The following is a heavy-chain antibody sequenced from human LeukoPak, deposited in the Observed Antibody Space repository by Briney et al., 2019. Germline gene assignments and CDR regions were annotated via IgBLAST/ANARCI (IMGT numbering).Heavy chain of an antibody. V-gene: IGHV4-39*07. D-gene: IGHD6-6*01. Sequence: SETLFLTCTVSGGSISSSSYYWGRIRQPPGKGLEWIGSIYYSGSTYYNPSLKSRVTISVDTSKNQFSLRLSSVTAADTAVYFCASQPYSSSSWGYWGQGTLVTVSS. J-gene: IGHJ4*02. CDR1: GGSISSSSYY. CDR3: ASQPYSSSSWGY. CDR2: IYYSGST.